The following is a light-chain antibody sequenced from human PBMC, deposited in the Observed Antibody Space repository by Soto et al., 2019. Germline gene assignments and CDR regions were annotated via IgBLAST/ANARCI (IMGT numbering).Light chain of an antibody. V-gene: IGLV2-11*01. J-gene: IGLJ1*01. Sequence: QSALTQPRSVSGSPGQSVTVCCTGTSSDVGAYNYVSWYQQHPGKAPKLIIYDVRKRPSGVPDRFSGSKSGNTASLTISGLQAEDEADYYCSSYAGTYSSVFGTGTKLTVL. CDR3: SSYAGTYSSV. CDR2: DVR. CDR1: SSDVGAYNY.